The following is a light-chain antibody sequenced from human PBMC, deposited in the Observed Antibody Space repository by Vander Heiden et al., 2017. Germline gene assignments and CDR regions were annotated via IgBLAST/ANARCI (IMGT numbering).Light chain of an antibody. V-gene: IGLV3-9*01. CDR1: NIGSKN. CDR2: RDS. CDR3: QVWDINTALYV. J-gene: IGLJ1*01. Sequence: SYELIQPLSVSVALGQTARIPCGGNNIGSKNVHWYQQKPGQAPVLVIYRDSNRPSGIHERFSGSNSGNTATLTISRAQAGDEADYYCQVWDINTALYVFGTGTKVTVL.